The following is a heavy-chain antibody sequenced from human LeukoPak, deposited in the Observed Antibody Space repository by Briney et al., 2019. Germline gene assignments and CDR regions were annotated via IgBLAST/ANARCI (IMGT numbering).Heavy chain of an antibody. V-gene: IGHV4-59*01. J-gene: IGHJ5*02. D-gene: IGHD4-17*01. Sequence: PSETLSLTCTVSGGSISSYYWSWIRQPPGEGLEWLGYIYYSGSTNYNPSLKSRVTISVDTSKNQFSLKLSSVTAADTAVYYCAREGLGYGDYGFDPWGQGTLVTVSS. CDR2: IYYSGST. CDR1: GGSISSYY. CDR3: AREGLGYGDYGFDP.